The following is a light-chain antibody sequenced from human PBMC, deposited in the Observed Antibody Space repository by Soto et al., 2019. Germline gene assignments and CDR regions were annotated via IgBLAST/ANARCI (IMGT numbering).Light chain of an antibody. Sequence: EIVMTQSPVTLSVSPGERATLSCRASQSVGSHLAWYQQRPGQAPRLLIYGASYRATGIPARFSGSGSGTDFTLTISSLQSEDFAVYYCQQYDNWPPFTFGPGTKV. CDR1: QSVGSH. CDR2: GAS. CDR3: QQYDNWPPFT. J-gene: IGKJ3*01. V-gene: IGKV3-15*01.